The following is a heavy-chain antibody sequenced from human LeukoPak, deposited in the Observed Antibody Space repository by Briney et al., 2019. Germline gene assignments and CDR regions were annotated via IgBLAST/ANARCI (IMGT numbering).Heavy chain of an antibody. CDR2: ISGSGGST. CDR1: GFTFSSYG. D-gene: IGHD2-21*01. V-gene: IGHV3-23*01. CDR3: VRGGVDY. Sequence: GGTLRLSCAASGFTFSSYGMSWVRQAPGKGLEWVSAISGSGGSTFYADSVKGRFTISRDNAKNTLYLQMSSLRAEDTAVYYCVRGGVDYWGQGTLVTVSS. J-gene: IGHJ4*02.